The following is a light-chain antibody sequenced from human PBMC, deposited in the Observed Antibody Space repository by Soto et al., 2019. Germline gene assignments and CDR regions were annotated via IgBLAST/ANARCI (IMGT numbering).Light chain of an antibody. V-gene: IGKV1-5*01. CDR1: QSISSW. CDR3: QQYKSYWT. J-gene: IGKJ1*01. CDR2: DAS. Sequence: DIQMTQSPSTLSASVADRVTITCRASQSISSWLAWYQQKPGKAPKLLIYDASGLESGVPSRFSGSGSGTEFTLTITSLQPDDFATYYCQQYKSYWTFGQGTKVEIK.